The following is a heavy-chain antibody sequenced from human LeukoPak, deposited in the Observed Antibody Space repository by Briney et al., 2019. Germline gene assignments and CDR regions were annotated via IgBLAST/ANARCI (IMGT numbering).Heavy chain of an antibody. CDR1: GFTFSSYA. Sequence: GWSLRLSCAASGFTFSSYAMSWVRQAPGKGLEWVSAISGSGGSTYYADSVKGRFTISRDNSKNTLYLQMNSLRAEDTAVYYSLLMVRGVMSYYYMDVWGKGTTVTVSS. CDR3: LLMVRGVMSYYYMDV. V-gene: IGHV3-23*01. CDR2: ISGSGGST. D-gene: IGHD3-10*01. J-gene: IGHJ6*03.